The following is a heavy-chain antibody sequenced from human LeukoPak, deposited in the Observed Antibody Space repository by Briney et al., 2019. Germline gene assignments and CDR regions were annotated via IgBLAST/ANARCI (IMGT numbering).Heavy chain of an antibody. D-gene: IGHD2-2*01. V-gene: IGHV4-59*01. CDR1: GGSIASYY. J-gene: IGHJ3*02. CDR3: ARGYCRGTSCNRYTFDM. CDR2: IYYSGST. Sequence: ASETLSLTCTVSGGSIASYYWSWIRQSPGKGLEWIGYIYYSGSTNYNPSLKSRVTISVDTSKNQFSLKLSSVTAADTAVYYCARGYCRGTSCNRYTFDMWGQGTMVTVSS.